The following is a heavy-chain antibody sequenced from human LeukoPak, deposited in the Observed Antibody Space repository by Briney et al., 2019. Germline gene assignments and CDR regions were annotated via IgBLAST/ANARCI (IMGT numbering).Heavy chain of an antibody. CDR2: MRYNGGNG. Sequence: QTGGSLRLSCAASGLAFSKYSMHWVRQAPGKGLEWVAFMRYNGGNGYYADSVKGRFTISRDNLKSMLYLQMNSLRTDDTGLYFCAKDREEQLVRGWFDPWGQGTLVTVSS. CDR3: AKDREEQLVRGWFDP. CDR1: GLAFSKYS. V-gene: IGHV3-30*02. D-gene: IGHD6-13*01. J-gene: IGHJ5*02.